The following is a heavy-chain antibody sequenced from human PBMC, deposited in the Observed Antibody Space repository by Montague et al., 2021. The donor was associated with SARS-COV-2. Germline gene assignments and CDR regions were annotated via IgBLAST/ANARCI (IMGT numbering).Heavy chain of an antibody. D-gene: IGHD5-18*01. CDR2: IYTSGST. V-gene: IGHV4-61*02. Sequence: TLSLTCTVSGGSISSGSYYWSWIRQPAGEGLEWIGRIYTSGSTNYNPSLKSRVTISVDTSKNQFSLKLSSVTAADTAVYYCARETFSGYSYGRGSYYYYYGMDVWGQGTTVTVSS. J-gene: IGHJ6*02. CDR1: GGSISSGSYY. CDR3: ARETFSGYSYGRGSYYYYYGMDV.